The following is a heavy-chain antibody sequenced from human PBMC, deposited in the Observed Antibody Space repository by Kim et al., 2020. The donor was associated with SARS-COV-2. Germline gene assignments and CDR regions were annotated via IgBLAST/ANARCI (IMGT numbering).Heavy chain of an antibody. CDR3: AQIPTDWYFDL. D-gene: IGHD4-17*01. Sequence: DSVKGRSTISRENSKNKLYLQMNSLRAEDTAVYYCAQIPTDWYFDLWGRGTLVTVSS. V-gene: IGHV3-30*04. J-gene: IGHJ2*01.